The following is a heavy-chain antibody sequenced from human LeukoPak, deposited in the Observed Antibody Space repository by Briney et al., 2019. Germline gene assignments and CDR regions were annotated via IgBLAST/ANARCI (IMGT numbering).Heavy chain of an antibody. V-gene: IGHV3-23*01. D-gene: IGHD3-22*01. CDR3: AKRPRDSSGYYLGAFDG. CDR1: GFTFSTYA. J-gene: IGHJ3*01. Sequence: GGSLRLSCTASGFTFSTYAMTWVRQAPGKGLDWVSAIGASGAETYYADSAKGRFTVSRDNSKNTLYLQMSSLRADDTAVYFCAKRPRDSSGYYLGAFDGWGPGTTVTVSS. CDR2: IGASGAET.